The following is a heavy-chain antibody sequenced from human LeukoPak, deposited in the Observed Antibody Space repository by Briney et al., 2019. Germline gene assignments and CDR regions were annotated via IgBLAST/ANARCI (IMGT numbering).Heavy chain of an antibody. CDR3: ARGWLAETTVVTPYNY. J-gene: IGHJ4*02. Sequence: SVKLSCTASGGIFSRYAISWVRQDPAQGLEGMGGIIPLFGTANYAQKFQGRVTITADKSTSTVYMELSSLRSEDTAIYYCARGWLAETTVVTPYNYWGQGTLVTVSS. D-gene: IGHD4-23*01. CDR1: GGIFSRYA. V-gene: IGHV1-69*06. CDR2: IIPLFGTA.